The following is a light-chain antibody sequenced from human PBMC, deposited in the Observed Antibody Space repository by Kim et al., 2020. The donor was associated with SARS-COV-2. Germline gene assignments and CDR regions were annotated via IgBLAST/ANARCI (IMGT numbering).Light chain of an antibody. V-gene: IGLV3-19*01. J-gene: IGLJ2*01. CDR2: CGD. CDR1: SLSRNY. CDR3: NSRGDSIGHII. Sequence: AVGQTISKTYRWGSLSRNYAAWCQQKEGRAPLLVIYCGDNRPPVMPDRFSGSRSGSTASFTITGAEAEDDADYFFNSRGDSIGHIIFGGGTQLTVL.